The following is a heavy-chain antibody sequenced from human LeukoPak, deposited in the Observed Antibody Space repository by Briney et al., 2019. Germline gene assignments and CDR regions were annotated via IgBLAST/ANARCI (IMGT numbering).Heavy chain of an antibody. J-gene: IGHJ4*02. Sequence: GESLKISCKGSGYSFTSYWIGWVRQMPGKGLEWMGIIYPGDSDTRYNPSFQGQVTISADKSISTAYLQWSSLKASDTAMYYCARFATTVTNYFDYWGQGTLVTVSS. V-gene: IGHV5-51*01. CDR2: IYPGDSDT. D-gene: IGHD4-17*01. CDR3: ARFATTVTNYFDY. CDR1: GYSFTSYW.